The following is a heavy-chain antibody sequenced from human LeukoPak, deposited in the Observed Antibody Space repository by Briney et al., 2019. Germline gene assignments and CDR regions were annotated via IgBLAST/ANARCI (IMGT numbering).Heavy chain of an antibody. CDR2: INPTGFST. V-gene: IGHV1-46*02. J-gene: IGHJ5*02. CDR1: GSTFNIFY. Sequence: SVKVSCKTSGSTFNIFYIHWVRQRPGQGLELQGKINPTGFSTSYAKNFQGRGTPTRDQSSNTAYMDMTSLASDHTVVYYSATEMVEFSSANRFDPWGQGTLVTVSS. CDR3: ATEMVEFSSANRFDP. D-gene: IGHD6-25*01.